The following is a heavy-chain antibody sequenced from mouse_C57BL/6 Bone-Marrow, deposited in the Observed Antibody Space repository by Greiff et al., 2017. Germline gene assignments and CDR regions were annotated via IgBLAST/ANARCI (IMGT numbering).Heavy chain of an antibody. V-gene: IGHV1-76*01. CDR1: GYTFTDYY. CDR3: ARKGWLLPLDY. Sequence: VQLKESGAELVRPGASVKLSCKASGYTFTDYYINWVKQRPGQGLEWIARIYPGSGNTYYNEKFKGKATLTAEKSSSTAYMQLSSLTSEDSAVYFCARKGWLLPLDYWGQGTTLTVSA. J-gene: IGHJ2*01. D-gene: IGHD2-3*01. CDR2: IYPGSGNT.